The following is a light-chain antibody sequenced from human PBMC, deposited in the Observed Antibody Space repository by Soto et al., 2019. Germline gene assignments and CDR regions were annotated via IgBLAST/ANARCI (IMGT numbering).Light chain of an antibody. CDR2: AAS. J-gene: IGKJ2*01. CDR3: QQYDTSLPMYT. V-gene: IGKV3-20*01. CDR1: QSVSSTY. Sequence: EIVLTQSPGTLSLSPGEIATLSCRASQSVSSTYLAWYQQKPGQAPRLVIYAASNRATGIPDRFSGSASGADFTLTISRLEPEDFAIYYCQQYDTSLPMYTFGQGTKLEIK.